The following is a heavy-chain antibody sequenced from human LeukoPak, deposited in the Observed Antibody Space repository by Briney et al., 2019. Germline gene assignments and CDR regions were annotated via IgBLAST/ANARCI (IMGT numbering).Heavy chain of an antibody. D-gene: IGHD6-19*01. Sequence: TGGSLRLSCAASGFTFDDYGMSWVRQAPGKGLEWVSGINWNGGSTGYADSVKGRFTISRDNAKNSLYLQTNSLRAEDTALYHCAKYSSGSFYYYMDVWGKGTTVTVSS. CDR2: INWNGGST. CDR3: AKYSSGSFYYYMDV. V-gene: IGHV3-20*01. J-gene: IGHJ6*03. CDR1: GFTFDDYG.